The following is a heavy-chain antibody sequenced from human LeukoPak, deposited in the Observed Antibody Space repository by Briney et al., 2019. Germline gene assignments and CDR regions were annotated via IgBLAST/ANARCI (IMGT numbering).Heavy chain of an antibody. Sequence: SETLSLTCGVSGGSIDSTNYWSWVRQAPGKGLEWIGTIYHSGSPYYNPSLNSRVTISGDTSKNQFSLKLSSVTAADTAVYYCAKDYGDYSLAWGQGTLVTVSS. J-gene: IGHJ5*02. D-gene: IGHD4-17*01. CDR2: IYHSGSP. CDR1: GGSIDSTNY. CDR3: AKDYGDYSLA. V-gene: IGHV4/OR15-8*01.